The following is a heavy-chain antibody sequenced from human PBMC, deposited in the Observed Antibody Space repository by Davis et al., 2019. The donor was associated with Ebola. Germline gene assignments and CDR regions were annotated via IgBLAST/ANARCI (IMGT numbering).Heavy chain of an antibody. V-gene: IGHV3-30-3*01. J-gene: IGHJ5*02. Sequence: GESLKISCAASGFTFSSYAMHWVRQAPGKGLEWVAVISYDGSNKYYADSVKGRFTISRDNAKNSLYLQMNSLRAEDTAVYYCAATWPRDDIGIVLPWGQGTLVTVSS. D-gene: IGHD3-9*01. CDR1: GFTFSSYA. CDR2: ISYDGSNK. CDR3: AATWPRDDIGIVLP.